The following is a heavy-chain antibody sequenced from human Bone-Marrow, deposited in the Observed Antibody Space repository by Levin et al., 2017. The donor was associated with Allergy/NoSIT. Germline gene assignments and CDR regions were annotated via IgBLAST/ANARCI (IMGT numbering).Heavy chain of an antibody. J-gene: IGHJ4*02. D-gene: IGHD3-10*01. Sequence: GESLKISCAASGFTFSSYGMHWVRQAPGKGLEWVAVISYDGSNKYYADSVKGRFTISRDNSKNTLYLQMNSLRAEDTAVYYCAKDRAVTMVQGVIGYPSQRESDYWGQGTLVTVSS. CDR1: GFTFSSYG. CDR2: ISYDGSNK. CDR3: AKDRAVTMVQGVIGYPSQRESDY. V-gene: IGHV3-30*18.